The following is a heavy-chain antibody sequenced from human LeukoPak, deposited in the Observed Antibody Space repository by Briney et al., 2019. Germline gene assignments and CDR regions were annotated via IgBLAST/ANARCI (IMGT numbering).Heavy chain of an antibody. D-gene: IGHD6-6*01. CDR3: ATAGGRGAARSFDY. V-gene: IGHV1-2*02. Sequence: ASVKVSCKASGYTFTGHYIHWVRQAPGQGLEWMGWINPDTGATNYAQKFQGRVTMTRDTSINSAYMELSSVRSDDTAVFYCATAGGRGAARSFDYWGQGTLITVSS. CDR2: INPDTGAT. CDR1: GYTFTGHY. J-gene: IGHJ4*02.